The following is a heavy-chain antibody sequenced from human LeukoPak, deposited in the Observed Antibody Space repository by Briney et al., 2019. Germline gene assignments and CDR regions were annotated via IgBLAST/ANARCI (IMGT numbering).Heavy chain of an antibody. Sequence: PGGSLRLSCAASRFTFNDYYMSWIRQAPGKGLEWVSYTSGSSSSRYYADSVKGRFSISRDNAKNSLYLQMNSLRAEDTAVYFCAGGGVAANLDYWGQGTLVTVSS. CDR2: TSGSSSSR. J-gene: IGHJ4*02. V-gene: IGHV3-11*01. CDR3: AGGGVAANLDY. D-gene: IGHD6-13*01. CDR1: RFTFNDYY.